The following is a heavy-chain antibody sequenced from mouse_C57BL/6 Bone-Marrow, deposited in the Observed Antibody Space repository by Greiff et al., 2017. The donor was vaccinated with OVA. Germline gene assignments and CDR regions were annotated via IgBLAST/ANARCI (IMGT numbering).Heavy chain of an antibody. Sequence: EVKVVESGGGLVQSGRSLRLSCATSGFTFSDFYMEWVRQAPGKGLEWIAASRNKANDYITEYSASVKGRFIVSRDTSQSILYLQMNALRAEDTAIYYCARGQLFYYAMDYWGQGTSVTVSS. CDR3: ARGQLFYYAMDY. J-gene: IGHJ4*01. V-gene: IGHV7-1*01. CDR1: GFTFSDFY. CDR2: SRNKANDYIT. D-gene: IGHD4-1*02.